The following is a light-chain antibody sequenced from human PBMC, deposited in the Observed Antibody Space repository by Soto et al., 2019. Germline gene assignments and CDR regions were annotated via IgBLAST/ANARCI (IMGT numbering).Light chain of an antibody. Sequence: AIQLTQSPSSLSASVGDRVTITCLASQDIRGALAWYQQKPGKPPKLLIYDVSTLENGVPSRFSGDSSGTQFTLTISGLQPEDFGTYYCQQSNSYPATFGHGTRLEIK. V-gene: IGKV1-13*02. CDR3: QQSNSYPAT. CDR2: DVS. J-gene: IGKJ5*01. CDR1: QDIRGA.